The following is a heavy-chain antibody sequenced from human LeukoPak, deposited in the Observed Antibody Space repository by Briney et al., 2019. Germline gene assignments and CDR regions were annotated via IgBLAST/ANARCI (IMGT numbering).Heavy chain of an antibody. CDR3: ARVLRYCSGGNCYSGVPGYMDV. Sequence: GGSLRLSCAPSGSTLTSDGTHWVRQAPDGGLGWDSGTNWNGGSTGYTDSVKDRFTTSRDNDKNSLFLQMISLRAEDTAVYYCARVLRYCSGGNCYSGVPGYMDVWGKGATVTISS. D-gene: IGHD2-15*01. CDR1: GSTLTSDG. J-gene: IGHJ6*03. V-gene: IGHV3-20*04. CDR2: TNWNGGST.